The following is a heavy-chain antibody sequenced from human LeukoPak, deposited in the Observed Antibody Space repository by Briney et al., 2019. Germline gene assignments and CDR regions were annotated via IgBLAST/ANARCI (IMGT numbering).Heavy chain of an antibody. J-gene: IGHJ4*02. CDR3: ARHLYCSSTSCYAPFDY. CDR1: GGSISSYY. V-gene: IGHV4-59*08. D-gene: IGHD2-2*01. CDR2: IYYSGST. Sequence: SETLSLTCTVSGGSISSYYWSWIRQPPGKGLEWIGYIYYSGSTNYNPSLKSRVTISVDTSKNQFSLKLSSVTAADTAVYYCARHLYCSSTSCYAPFDYWGQGTLVTVSS.